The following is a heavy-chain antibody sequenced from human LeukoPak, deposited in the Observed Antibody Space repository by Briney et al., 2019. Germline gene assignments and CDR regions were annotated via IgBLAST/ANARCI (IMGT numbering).Heavy chain of an antibody. CDR2: IYTSGST. V-gene: IGHV4-61*02. J-gene: IGHJ4*02. CDR1: GGSISSGSYY. CDR3: AREEGDIVVPAANTIDY. D-gene: IGHD2-2*01. Sequence: PSETLSLTCTVSGGSISSGSYYWSWIRQPAGKGLEWIGRIYTSGSTNYNPSLKSRVTISVDTSKNQFSLKLSSVTAADTAVYYCAREEGDIVVPAANTIDYWGQGTLVTVSS.